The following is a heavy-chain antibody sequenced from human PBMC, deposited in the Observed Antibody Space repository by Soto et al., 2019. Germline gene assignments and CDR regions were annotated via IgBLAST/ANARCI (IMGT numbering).Heavy chain of an antibody. CDR3: ARDSMVPTHDAFDI. Sequence: QVQLVQSGAEVKKPGSSVKVSCKASGGTFSSYTISWVRQAPGQGLEWMGRIIPILGIANYAQKFQGRVTITADKSTSTAYRELSSLRSEDTAVYYCARDSMVPTHDAFDIWGQGTMVTVSS. CDR2: IIPILGIA. V-gene: IGHV1-69*08. CDR1: GGTFSSYT. J-gene: IGHJ3*02. D-gene: IGHD3-10*01.